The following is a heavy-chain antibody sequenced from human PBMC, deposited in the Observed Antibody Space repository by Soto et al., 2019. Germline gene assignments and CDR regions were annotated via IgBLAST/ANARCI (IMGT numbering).Heavy chain of an antibody. D-gene: IGHD3-3*01. Sequence: SETLSLTCSVSGGSISTYYCNWIRQPAGKGLGWIGRIDTSGSTNYNPSLKSRVTMSVXKXXXXFXLXLXXXTAAXTAVYYCAGGCHDLWSGPFDYWGRGTPVTVSS. CDR2: IDTSGST. CDR3: AGGCHDLWSGPFDY. V-gene: IGHV4-4*07. J-gene: IGHJ4*02. CDR1: GGSISTYY.